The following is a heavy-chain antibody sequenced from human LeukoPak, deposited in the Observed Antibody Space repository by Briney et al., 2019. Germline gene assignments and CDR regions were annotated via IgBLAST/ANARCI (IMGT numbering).Heavy chain of an antibody. CDR2: INPNSGGT. J-gene: IGHJ4*02. Sequence: GASVKVSCKASGYTFTGYYMHWVRQAPGQGREWMGRINPNSGGTNYAQKFQGRVTMTRDTSISTAYMELSRLRSDDTAVYYCARARMSRDGYNWDYWGQGTLVTVSS. CDR3: ARARMSRDGYNWDY. D-gene: IGHD5-24*01. CDR1: GYTFTGYY. V-gene: IGHV1-2*06.